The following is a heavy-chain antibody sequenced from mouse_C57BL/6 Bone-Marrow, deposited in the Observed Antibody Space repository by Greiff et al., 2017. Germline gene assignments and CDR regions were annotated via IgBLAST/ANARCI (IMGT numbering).Heavy chain of an antibody. V-gene: IGHV1-81*01. D-gene: IGHD2-10*02. CDR3: ARREYGNFDYAMDY. CDR2: IYPRSGNT. J-gene: IGHJ4*01. CDR1: GYTFTSYG. Sequence: QVQLKQSGAELARPGASVKLSCKASGYTFTSYGISWVKQRTGQGLEWMGEIYPRSGNTYYNQKFKGKATLTADKSSSTVYMELRSLTSEDSSVYFCARREYGNFDYAMDYWGQGTSVTVSS.